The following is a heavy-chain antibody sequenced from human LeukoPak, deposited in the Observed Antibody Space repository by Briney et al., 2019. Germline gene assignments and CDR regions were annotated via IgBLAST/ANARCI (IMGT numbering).Heavy chain of an antibody. D-gene: IGHD3-22*01. CDR1: GGSISSYY. V-gene: IGHV4-4*07. Sequence: SETLSLTCTVSGGSISSYYWSWIRQPAGKGLEWIGRIYTSGSTNYNPSLKSRVTMSVDTSKNQFSLKLSSVTAADTAVYYCARDGALGSGYYGAFDIWGQGTMVTVSS. CDR2: IYTSGST. J-gene: IGHJ3*02. CDR3: ARDGALGSGYYGAFDI.